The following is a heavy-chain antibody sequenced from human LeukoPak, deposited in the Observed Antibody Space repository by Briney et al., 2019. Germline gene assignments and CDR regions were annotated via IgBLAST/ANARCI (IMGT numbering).Heavy chain of an antibody. D-gene: IGHD3-10*01. Sequence: SETLSLTCTVPSGSISSSTYYWGWIRQPPGKGLEWIGSIYFSGNTFYNPSLKSRVTISVDTSKNQISLKLTSVTAADTAVYYCARHHHYGSGSYMPFHIWGQGTMVTVSS. CDR2: IYFSGNT. V-gene: IGHV4-39*01. CDR3: ARHHHYGSGSYMPFHI. J-gene: IGHJ3*02. CDR1: SGSISSSTYY.